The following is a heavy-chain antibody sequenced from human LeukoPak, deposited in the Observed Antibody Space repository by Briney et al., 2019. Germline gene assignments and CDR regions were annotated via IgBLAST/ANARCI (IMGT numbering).Heavy chain of an antibody. CDR1: GDSVSSNSAA. J-gene: IGHJ4*02. V-gene: IGHV6-1*01. CDR3: VRVSRSLGAPIDY. D-gene: IGHD1-26*01. Sequence: SQTLSLTCAISGDSVSSNSAAWNWIRQSPSRGLEWLGRTYYWSKLDNDYAVSVKSRITIKPDTFKNQFSLQLTSVTPEDTAVYYCVRVSRSLGAPIDYWGQGTLVTVSS. CDR2: TYYWSKLDN.